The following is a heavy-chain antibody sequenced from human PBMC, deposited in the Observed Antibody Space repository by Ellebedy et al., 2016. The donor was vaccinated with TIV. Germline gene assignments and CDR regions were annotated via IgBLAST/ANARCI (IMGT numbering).Heavy chain of an antibody. CDR3: ARDWRHVYDY. J-gene: IGHJ4*02. Sequence: AASVKVSCKTSGYTFTSHGIIWVRQAPGQGLEWMGWINVYNGNTKNVEKFQGRVTMTTDTATSTAYMELTRLKSDDTAIYYCARDWRHVYDYWGQGTLVTVSS. V-gene: IGHV1-18*01. CDR1: GYTFTSHG. D-gene: IGHD3-3*01. CDR2: INVYNGNT.